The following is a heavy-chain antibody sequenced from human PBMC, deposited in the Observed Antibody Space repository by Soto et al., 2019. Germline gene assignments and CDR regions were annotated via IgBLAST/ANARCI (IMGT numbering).Heavy chain of an antibody. V-gene: IGHV4-59*01. D-gene: IGHD3-16*02. CDR1: GVSIISYF. CDR2: TYHRGST. CDR3: ARIGGYHGPLDY. Sequence: PLETLSLTCSVPGVSIISYFWSWIRQPPGRGLEWIGYTYHRGSTNYSPSLKSRVAISLDTSENQFSLKVSSVTAADTAVYYCARIGGYHGPLDYWGQGTPVTVSS. J-gene: IGHJ4*02.